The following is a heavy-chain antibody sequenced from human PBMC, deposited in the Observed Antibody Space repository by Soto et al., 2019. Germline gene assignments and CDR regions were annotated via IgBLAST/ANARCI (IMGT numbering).Heavy chain of an antibody. D-gene: IGHD1-26*01. CDR2: INSDGSST. J-gene: IGHJ3*02. CDR1: GFTFSSYW. V-gene: IGHV3-74*01. CDR3: ANIVGATGRNDAFDI. Sequence: GGSLRLSCAASGFTFSSYWMHWVRQAPGKGLVWVSRINSDGSSTSYADSVKGRFTISRDNAKNTLYLQMNSLRAEDTAVYYCANIVGATGRNDAFDIWGQGTMVTVSS.